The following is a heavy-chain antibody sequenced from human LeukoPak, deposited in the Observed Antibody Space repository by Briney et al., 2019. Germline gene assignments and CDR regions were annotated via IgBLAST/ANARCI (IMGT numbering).Heavy chain of an antibody. CDR1: GYTFTSYA. CDR3: AREVRGWPQFDALDI. Sequence: ASVKVSCKASGYTFTSYAMNWVRQAPGQGLEWMGWINTNTGNPTYAQGFTGRFVFSLDTSVSTAYLQISSLKAEDTAVYYCAREVRGWPQFDALDIWGQGTMVTVSS. V-gene: IGHV7-4-1*02. CDR2: INTNTGNP. D-gene: IGHD6-19*01. J-gene: IGHJ3*02.